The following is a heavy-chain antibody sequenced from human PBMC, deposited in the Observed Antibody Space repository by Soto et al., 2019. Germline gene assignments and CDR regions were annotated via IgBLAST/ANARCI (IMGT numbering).Heavy chain of an antibody. CDR2: ISARGGGF. V-gene: IGHV3-23*01. Sequence: EVQLLESGGGLVQPGGSLRLACTASGFSFSYYAMVWVRQAPGKGLEWVSVISARGGGFYFAVSVEGRFIISIDNSKNVLSLAMNNLRAEDTATYCWAKGSIEYSASVDHWCQGTLVRVSS. CDR1: GFSFSYYA. CDR3: AKGSIEYSASVDH. J-gene: IGHJ4*02. D-gene: IGHD5-12*01.